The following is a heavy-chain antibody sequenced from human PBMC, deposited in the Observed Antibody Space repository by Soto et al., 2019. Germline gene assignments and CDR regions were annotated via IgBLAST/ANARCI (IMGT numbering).Heavy chain of an antibody. Sequence: QVPLVQSGAEVKKPGSSVKLSCKVSGGNPNSYSIAWVRQAPGQGLQWLGTIVPLSGTPNHAQEFQARVTITVDTSTNTAYLELSSLRSEDTAMYYCARDWRQMSRGGFFDYWGQGSLVTISS. CDR1: GGNPNSYS. CDR2: IVPLSGTP. D-gene: IGHD3-16*01. J-gene: IGHJ4*02. CDR3: ARDWRQMSRGGFFDY. V-gene: IGHV1-69*06.